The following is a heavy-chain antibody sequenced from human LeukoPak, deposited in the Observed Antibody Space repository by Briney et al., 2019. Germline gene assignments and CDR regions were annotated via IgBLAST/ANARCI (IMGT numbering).Heavy chain of an antibody. CDR3: ARHPYDYVWGSYRYSGTSGYFDY. CDR1: GGSFSGYY. D-gene: IGHD3-16*02. J-gene: IGHJ4*02. CDR2: INHSGST. Sequence: SETLSLTCAVYGGSFSGYYWSWIRKPPGKGLEWIGEINHSGSTNYNPSLKSRVTISVDTSKNQFSLKLSSVTAADTAVYYCARHPYDYVWGSYRYSGTSGYFDYWGQGTLVTVSS. V-gene: IGHV4-34*01.